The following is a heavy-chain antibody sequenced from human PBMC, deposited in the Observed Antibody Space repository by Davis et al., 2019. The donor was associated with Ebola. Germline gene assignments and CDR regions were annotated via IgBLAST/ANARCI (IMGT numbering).Heavy chain of an antibody. CDR1: GFTVSSNY. J-gene: IGHJ4*02. CDR2: IYSGGTI. D-gene: IGHD5-24*01. Sequence: PGGSLRLSCAASGFTVSSNYMSWVRQVPGKGLEWVSVIYSGGTIYYADSVKGRFTISRDNSKNTLYLQMNTLRVEDTAVYYCARGGRWLLSSLYFNFWGQGTLVTVSP. CDR3: ARGGRWLLSSLYFNF. V-gene: IGHV3-53*01.